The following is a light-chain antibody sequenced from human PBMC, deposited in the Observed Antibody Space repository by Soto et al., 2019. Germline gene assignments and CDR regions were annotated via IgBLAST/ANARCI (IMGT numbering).Light chain of an antibody. Sequence: EIVLTQSPDTLSLSPGERATLSCRASQSVSSYLAWYQQKPGQTPRLLIYDSSNRATGVPARFSGSGSGTDFTLTISSLEPEDFAVYYCQRRGNWPPFTFGPGTKVDIK. J-gene: IGKJ3*01. V-gene: IGKV3-11*01. CDR1: QSVSSY. CDR3: QRRGNWPPFT. CDR2: DSS.